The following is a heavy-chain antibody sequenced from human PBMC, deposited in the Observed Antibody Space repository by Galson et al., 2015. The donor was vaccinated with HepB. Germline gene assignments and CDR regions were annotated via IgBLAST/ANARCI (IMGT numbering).Heavy chain of an antibody. D-gene: IGHD3-10*01. CDR2: ISGSGGST. CDR1: GFTFSNYA. J-gene: IGHJ4*02. CDR3: AKRYSNHVLLWFGEQLVFDY. Sequence: SLRLSCAASGFTFSNYAMSWVRQAPGKGLEWVSAISGSGGSTYYADSVKGRFTISRDNSKNTLYLQMNSLRAEDTAVYYCAKRYSNHVLLWFGEQLVFDYWGQGTLVTVSS. V-gene: IGHV3-23*01.